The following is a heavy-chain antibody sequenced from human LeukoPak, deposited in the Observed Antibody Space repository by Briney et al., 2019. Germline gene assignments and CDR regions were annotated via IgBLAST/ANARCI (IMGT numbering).Heavy chain of an antibody. CDR2: ISSSGTTI. D-gene: IGHD1-1*01. V-gene: IGHV3-48*02. CDR1: GFIFSRNN. CDR3: ACARTGGAYFHY. Sequence: GGSLRLSCAASGFIFSRNNMNWVRQAPGKGLEWVSYISSSGTTIYYADSVKGRFTISRDNAKNSLYLQMNSLRDEDTAVYYCACARTGGAYFHYWGQGTLVTVSS. J-gene: IGHJ4*02.